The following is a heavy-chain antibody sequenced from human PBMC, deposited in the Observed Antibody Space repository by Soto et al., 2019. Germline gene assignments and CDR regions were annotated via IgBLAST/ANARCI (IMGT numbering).Heavy chain of an antibody. CDR1: GFTFSSYA. V-gene: IGHV3-23*01. D-gene: IGHD6-6*01. CDR3: AKDLGAYSSSSGYAFDI. Sequence: GWSLRLSCAASGFTFSSYAMSWVRQAPGKGLEWVSAISGSGGSTYYADSVKGRFTISRDNSKNTLYLQMNSLRAEDTAVYYCAKDLGAYSSSSGYAFDIWGQGTMVTVSS. CDR2: ISGSGGST. J-gene: IGHJ3*02.